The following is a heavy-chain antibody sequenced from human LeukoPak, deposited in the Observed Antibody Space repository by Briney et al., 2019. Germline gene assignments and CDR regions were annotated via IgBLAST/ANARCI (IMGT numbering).Heavy chain of an antibody. CDR1: GFTFSTYD. D-gene: IGHD2-2*01. Sequence: PGGSLRLSCEVSGFTFSTYDMHWVRQAPGKGLEWVAFIQYDGSNKYYAESVKGRFTISRDNSKNTLYLQMNSLRAEDTAVYYCAKSWCTTICYGIYDWGQGTLVTVS. V-gene: IGHV3-30*02. J-gene: IGHJ4*02. CDR3: AKSWCTTICYGIYD. CDR2: IQYDGSNK.